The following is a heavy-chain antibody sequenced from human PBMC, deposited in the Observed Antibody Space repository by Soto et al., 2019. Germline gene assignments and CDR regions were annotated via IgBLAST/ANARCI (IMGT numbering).Heavy chain of an antibody. D-gene: IGHD3-3*01. CDR1: GFTFSSYG. J-gene: IGHJ6*02. Sequence: GGSLRLSCAASGFTFSSYGMHWVLQAPCKGLEWVAVISYDGSNKYYADSVKGRFTISRDNSKNTLYLQMNSLRAEDTAVYYCAKDVLRFLEWLAFYGMDVWGQGTTVTVSS. CDR2: ISYDGSNK. CDR3: AKDVLRFLEWLAFYGMDV. V-gene: IGHV3-30*18.